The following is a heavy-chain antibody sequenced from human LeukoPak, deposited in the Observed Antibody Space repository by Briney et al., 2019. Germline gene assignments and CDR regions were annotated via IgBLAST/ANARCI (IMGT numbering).Heavy chain of an antibody. J-gene: IGHJ4*02. Sequence: PGGPLRLSWAPSGLTFDNFPLPGFGQAPGKGLEWVSEITGSGGSTYYADSVKGRFTISRDNSKNTLYLQMNSLRAEDTAIYYCARELFDFDYWGQGTLVTVSS. V-gene: IGHV3-23*01. CDR1: GLTFDNFP. D-gene: IGHD3-10*01. CDR2: ITGSGGST. CDR3: ARELFDFDY.